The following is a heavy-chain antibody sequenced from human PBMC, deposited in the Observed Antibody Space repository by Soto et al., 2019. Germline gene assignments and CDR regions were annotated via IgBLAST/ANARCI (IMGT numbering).Heavy chain of an antibody. CDR1: GFTLSNYA. CDR2: IWYDGSYK. CDR3: ARKGSGWTFDY. Sequence: QVQLVESGGGVVQPGRSLRLSCAASGFTLSNYAMHWVRQAPGKGLEWVAVIWYDGSYKYYADSVKGRFTISRDSSKNTLYLQVNSLGADDTAMYYCARKGSGWTFDYWGQGTLVTVSS. J-gene: IGHJ4*02. V-gene: IGHV3-33*01. D-gene: IGHD6-19*01.